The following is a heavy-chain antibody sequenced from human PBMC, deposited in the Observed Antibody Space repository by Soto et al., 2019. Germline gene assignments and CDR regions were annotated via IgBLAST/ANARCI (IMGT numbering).Heavy chain of an antibody. CDR3: ARGDSTDCSNGVCSFFYNHDMDV. V-gene: IGHV1-2*04. Sequence: GASVKVSCKASGYSFTDYHIHWVRQAPGQGLEWLGRINPKSGGTSTAQKFQGWVTMTTDTSLGTASMELTRLTSDDTAIYYCARGDSTDCSNGVCSFFYNHDMDVWGQGTTVTVSS. J-gene: IGHJ6*02. CDR1: GYSFTDYH. CDR2: INPKSGGT. D-gene: IGHD2-8*01.